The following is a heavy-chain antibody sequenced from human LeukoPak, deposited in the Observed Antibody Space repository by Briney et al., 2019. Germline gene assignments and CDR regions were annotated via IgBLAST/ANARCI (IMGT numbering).Heavy chain of an antibody. V-gene: IGHV4-30-4*01. D-gene: IGHD3-22*01. CDR1: GGSISSGDYY. Sequence: PSQTLSLTCTVSGGSISSGDYYWSWIRQPPGKGLEWIAYMYYSGSTYYNPSLKSRVTMSADTSKNQLSLKLSSVTAEDTAVYYCARPYYYDSRIDPWGQGSLVTVSS. CDR3: ARPYYYDSRIDP. CDR2: MYYSGST. J-gene: IGHJ5*02.